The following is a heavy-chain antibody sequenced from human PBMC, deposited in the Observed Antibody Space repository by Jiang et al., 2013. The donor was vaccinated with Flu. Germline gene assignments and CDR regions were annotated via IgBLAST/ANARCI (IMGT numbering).Heavy chain of an antibody. CDR1: GFTVNNNY. D-gene: IGHD4-11*01. Sequence: LVEVWGRAWSXPGGVPSRLSCAASGFTVNNNYMTWVRQVPGKGLEWVSIIYSDDRTYYADSVKGRFTISRDNSKNTLFLQMNSLRVEDTAVYYCARDRRISNPYYDYYYGMDVWGHGTTVTVSS. V-gene: IGHV3-66*01. J-gene: IGHJ6*02. CDR3: ARDRRISNPYYDYYYGMDV. CDR2: IYSDDRT.